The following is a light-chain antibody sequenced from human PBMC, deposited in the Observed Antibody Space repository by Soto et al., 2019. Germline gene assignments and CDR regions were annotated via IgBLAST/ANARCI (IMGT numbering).Light chain of an antibody. CDR3: SSYTGSSTLV. Sequence: QSALTQPASVSGSPGQSITISCTGTSSDVGRYNYVSWYQQHPGKAPQLMIYDVTNRPSGVSNRFSGSKSGNTAALTISGLQAEDEAEYYCSSYTGSSTLVFGGGTKVTVL. CDR2: DVT. CDR1: SSDVGRYNY. V-gene: IGLV2-14*03. J-gene: IGLJ2*01.